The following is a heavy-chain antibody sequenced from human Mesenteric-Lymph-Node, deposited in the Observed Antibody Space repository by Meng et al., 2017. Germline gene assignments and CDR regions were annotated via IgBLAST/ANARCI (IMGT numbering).Heavy chain of an antibody. CDR3: ARDSRHCTSASCYSWYFDL. J-gene: IGHJ2*01. CDR1: GYTFTGYY. CDR2: INPNSGAT. V-gene: IGHV1-2*06. Sequence: GELVQSRAEVKKPGASVKFSCKASGYTFTGYYMHWVRQAPGQGLEWMGRINPNSGATEYAQNFQGRVTMTRDTSISTAYMELSRLRSDDTAVYYCARDSRHCTSASCYSWYFDLWGRGTLVTVSS. D-gene: IGHD2-2*02.